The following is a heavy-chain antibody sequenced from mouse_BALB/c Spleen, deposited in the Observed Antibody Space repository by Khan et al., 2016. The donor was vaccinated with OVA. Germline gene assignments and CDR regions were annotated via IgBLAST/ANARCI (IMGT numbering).Heavy chain of an antibody. CDR2: ILYSGST. CDR3: ARSTYRYAFAY. CDR1: GDSITSGY. Sequence: EVQLQESGPSLVKPSQTLSLTCSVTGDSITSGYWCWIRKFPGNKLEYMGYILYSGSTNYIPSLKRPISITRHPSQNQYYLQLNSATTEDTATYYCARSTYRYAFAYWGQGTLVTVSA. D-gene: IGHD2-14*01. J-gene: IGHJ3*01. V-gene: IGHV3-8*02.